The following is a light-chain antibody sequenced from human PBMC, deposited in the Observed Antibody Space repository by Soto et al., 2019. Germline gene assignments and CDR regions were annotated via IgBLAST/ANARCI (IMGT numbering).Light chain of an antibody. CDR1: QSVGRNY. J-gene: IGKJ5*01. CDR3: EQRSNWPST. Sequence: IVLRLSHRNLSVSGEGVALVGRRTSQSVGRNYLAWYQQKPGQAPRLLIYGASSRATGIPARFSGSGSGTDFNLTMSSLEPEDFAVYYCEQRSNWPSTFGQGTRLEIK. V-gene: IGKV3D-20*02. CDR2: GAS.